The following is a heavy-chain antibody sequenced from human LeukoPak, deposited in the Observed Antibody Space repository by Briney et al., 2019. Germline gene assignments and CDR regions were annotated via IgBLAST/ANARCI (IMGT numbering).Heavy chain of an antibody. CDR1: GGSISSYY. J-gene: IGHJ4*02. CDR2: ISSSGSTI. CDR3: ARWDY. Sequence: LSLTCTVSGGSISSYYWSWVRQAPGKGLEWVSYISSSGSTIYYADSVKGRFTISRDNAKNSLYLQMNSLRAEDTAVYYCARWDYWGQGTLVTVSS. V-gene: IGHV3-48*03.